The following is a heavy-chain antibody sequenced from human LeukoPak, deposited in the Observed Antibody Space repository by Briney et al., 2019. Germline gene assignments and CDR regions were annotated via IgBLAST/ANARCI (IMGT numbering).Heavy chain of an antibody. V-gene: IGHV4-39*01. CDR3: ARQAYYYDSSGYYHGELDY. D-gene: IGHD3-22*01. CDR2: IYYSGST. Sequence: SETLSLTCTVSGGSISSSSYYWGWIRQPPGKGLERIGSIYYSGSTYYNPSLKSRVTISVDTSKNQFSLKLSSVTAADTAVYYCARQAYYYDSSGYYHGELDYWGQGTLVTVSS. J-gene: IGHJ4*02. CDR1: GGSISSSSYY.